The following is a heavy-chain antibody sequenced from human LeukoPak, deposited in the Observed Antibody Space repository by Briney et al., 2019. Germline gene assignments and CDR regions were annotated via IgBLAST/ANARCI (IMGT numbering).Heavy chain of an antibody. V-gene: IGHV3-7*01. CDR3: ARVMSASVWRSYGSYYYYYIDI. Sequence: PGGSLRLSCAVSGFTFNSYWMTWVRQAPGKGLEWVANIKQDGSEKYSVDSVKGRVTISRDNANTSLYMQINSLRAEDTGVSYCARVMSASVWRSYGSYYYYYIDIWGKGTTVTVSS. CDR1: GFTFNSYW. D-gene: IGHD3-16*01. CDR2: IKQDGSEK. J-gene: IGHJ6*03.